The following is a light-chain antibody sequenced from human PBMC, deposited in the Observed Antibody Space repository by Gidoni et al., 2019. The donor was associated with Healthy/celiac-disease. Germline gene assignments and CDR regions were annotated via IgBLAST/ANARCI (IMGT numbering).Light chain of an antibody. CDR3: QQSYSTSSWT. J-gene: IGKJ1*01. CDR1: QSISSY. V-gene: IGKV1-39*01. CDR2: AAS. Sequence: DIQLTQFPSSLSASVGDRVTITCRASQSISSYLKWYQQKPGKAPKLLIYAASSLQSGVPSRFSGSRAGTDFTITISSLQPEDFAAFYCQQSYSTSSWTFGQGTKVEIK.